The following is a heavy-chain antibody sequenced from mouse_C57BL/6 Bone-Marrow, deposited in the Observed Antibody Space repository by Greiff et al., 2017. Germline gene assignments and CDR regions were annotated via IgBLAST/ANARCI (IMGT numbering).Heavy chain of an antibody. Sequence: QVQLQQPGAELVKPGASVKLSCKASGYTFTSYWMHWVKPRPGQGLEWIGMIHPNSGSTNYNEKFKSKATLTVDKSSSTAYMQLSSLTSEDSAVYYCARLLPLYYYAMDYWGQGTSVTVSS. V-gene: IGHV1-64*01. CDR3: ARLLPLYYYAMDY. CDR1: GYTFTSYW. J-gene: IGHJ4*01. D-gene: IGHD1-1*01. CDR2: IHPNSGST.